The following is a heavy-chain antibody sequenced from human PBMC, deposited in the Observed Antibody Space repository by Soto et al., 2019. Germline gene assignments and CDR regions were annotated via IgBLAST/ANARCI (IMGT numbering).Heavy chain of an antibody. J-gene: IGHJ5*02. CDR1: GGSISSSNW. CDR3: ARLYMVRGVMDWFDP. V-gene: IGHV4-4*02. Sequence: SETRSLTCAGSGGSISSSNWWSWVRQPPGKGLEWIGEIYHSGSTNYNPSLKSRGTISVDKSKNQFSLKLSSVTAADTAVYYCARLYMVRGVMDWFDPWGQGTLVTVS. D-gene: IGHD3-10*01. CDR2: IYHSGST.